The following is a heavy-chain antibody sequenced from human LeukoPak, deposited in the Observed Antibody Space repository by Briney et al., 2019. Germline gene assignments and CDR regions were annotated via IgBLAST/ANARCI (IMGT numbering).Heavy chain of an antibody. Sequence: SVKVSCKASGGTFSSYAISWVRQAPGQGLEWMGRIIPILGIANYAQKFQGRVTITADKSTSTAYMEQSSLRSEDTAVYYCAREGGTTGTAGAFDIWGQGTMVTVSS. CDR2: IIPILGIA. CDR1: GGTFSSYA. D-gene: IGHD1-1*01. J-gene: IGHJ3*02. CDR3: AREGGTTGTAGAFDI. V-gene: IGHV1-69*04.